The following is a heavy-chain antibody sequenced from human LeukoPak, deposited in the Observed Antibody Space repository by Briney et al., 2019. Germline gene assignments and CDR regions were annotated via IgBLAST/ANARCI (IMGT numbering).Heavy chain of an antibody. CDR2: IKSDGSST. CDR3: ARKATGTTSYYYYYYMDV. CDR1: GFTFSSYW. Sequence: GGSLRLSCAASGFTFSSYWMHWVRQAPGKGLVWVSRIKSDGSSTSYADSVKGRFTISRDNAKNSLYLQMNSLRAEDTAVHYCARKATGTTSYYYYYYMDVWGKGTTVTVSS. V-gene: IGHV3-74*01. J-gene: IGHJ6*03. D-gene: IGHD1-1*01.